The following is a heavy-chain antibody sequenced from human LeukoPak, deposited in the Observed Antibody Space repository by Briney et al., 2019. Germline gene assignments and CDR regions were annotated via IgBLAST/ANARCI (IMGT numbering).Heavy chain of an antibody. CDR1: GFTFSSSTFGSYT. CDR2: ISSTGTYI. J-gene: IGHJ4*02. V-gene: IGHV3-21*01. Sequence: GGSLGLSCATSGFTFSSSTFGSYTMNWVRQAPGKGLEWVSSISSTGTYIYYTDSVKGRFTISGDIANSLLYLQMNSLRADDTAVYYCARDLDYSTGFDYWGQGTLVTVSS. D-gene: IGHD4-11*01. CDR3: ARDLDYSTGFDY.